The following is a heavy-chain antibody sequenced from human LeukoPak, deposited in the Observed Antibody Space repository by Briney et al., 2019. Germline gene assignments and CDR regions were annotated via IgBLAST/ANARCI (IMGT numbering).Heavy chain of an antibody. CDR1: GGSISSYY. Sequence: SETLSLTCTVSGGSISSYYLSWIRQPPGKGLECIGYIYYSGSTNYNPSLKSRVTISVDTSKNQFSLKLSSVTAADTAVYYCARVKYGDYYYYYMDVWGKGTTVTVSS. J-gene: IGHJ6*03. CDR3: ARVKYGDYYYYYMDV. CDR2: IYYSGST. D-gene: IGHD4-17*01. V-gene: IGHV4-59*01.